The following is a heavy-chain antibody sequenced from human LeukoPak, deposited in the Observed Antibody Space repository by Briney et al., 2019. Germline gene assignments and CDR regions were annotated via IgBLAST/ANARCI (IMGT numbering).Heavy chain of an antibody. Sequence: GGSLRLSCAASGFNFNTYSFNWVRQAPGKGLECLSYVSPDDKTRYYADSVKGRFTTTRDNAKNSQYLQMSSLRAEDTALYFCVRGGTGDGNYFDYWGQGTLVTVSS. CDR3: VRGGTGDGNYFDY. J-gene: IGHJ4*02. CDR2: VSPDDKTR. D-gene: IGHD7-27*01. V-gene: IGHV3-48*01. CDR1: GFNFNTYS.